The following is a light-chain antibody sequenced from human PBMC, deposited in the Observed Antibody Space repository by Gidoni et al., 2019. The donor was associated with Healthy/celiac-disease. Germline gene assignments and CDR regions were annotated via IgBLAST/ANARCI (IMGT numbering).Light chain of an antibody. Sequence: DIHITHSPSSLSASVGDRVTITCRASQSISSYLNWYQQKPGKAPKLLIYAASSLQSGVPSRFSGSGSGTDFTLTISSLQPEDFATYYCQQSYSTPTFGGGTKVEIK. CDR3: QQSYSTPT. CDR2: AAS. V-gene: IGKV1-39*01. J-gene: IGKJ4*01. CDR1: QSISSY.